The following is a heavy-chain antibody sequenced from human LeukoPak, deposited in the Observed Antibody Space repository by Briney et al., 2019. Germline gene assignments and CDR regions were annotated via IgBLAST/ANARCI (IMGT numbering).Heavy chain of an antibody. V-gene: IGHV1-69*13. CDR2: IIPIFGTA. CDR3: AREWRGYCSSTSCYTWNWFDP. CDR1: GGTFSSYA. Sequence: SVKVSRKASGGTFSSYAISWVRQAPGQGLEWMGGIIPIFGTANYAQKFQGRVTITADESTSTAYMELSSLRSEDTAVYYCAREWRGYCSSTSCYTWNWFDPCGQGTLVTVSS. D-gene: IGHD2-2*02. J-gene: IGHJ5*02.